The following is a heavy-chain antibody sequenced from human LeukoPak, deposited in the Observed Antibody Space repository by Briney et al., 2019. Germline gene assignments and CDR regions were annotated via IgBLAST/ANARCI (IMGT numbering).Heavy chain of an antibody. CDR3: ARANRYSSSWYWFDY. CDR1: GFTFSSYW. Sequence: HAGGSLRLSCAASGFTFSSYWMSWVRQAPGKGLEWVANIKQDGSEKYYVDSVKGRFTISRDNAKNSLYLQMNSLRAEDTAVYYCARANRYSSSWYWFDYWGQGTLVTVSS. D-gene: IGHD6-13*01. V-gene: IGHV3-7*04. CDR2: IKQDGSEK. J-gene: IGHJ4*02.